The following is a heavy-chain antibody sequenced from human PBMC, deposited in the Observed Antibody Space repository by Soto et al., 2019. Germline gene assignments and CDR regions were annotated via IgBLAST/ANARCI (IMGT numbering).Heavy chain of an antibody. CDR1: GGSISSDYHY. J-gene: IGHJ4*02. CDR2: IYSSGDT. CDR3: ARGPTVTTDY. V-gene: IGHV4-30-4*01. Sequence: QVHLQESGPGLVEPSQTLSLTCTVSGGSISSDYHYWSWFRQPPGKGLEWIGYIYSSGDTNYNPSLKSQVSISIDTSKNQFSLRINSVTAADTAVYYCARGPTVTTDYWGQGALVTVSS. D-gene: IGHD4-17*01.